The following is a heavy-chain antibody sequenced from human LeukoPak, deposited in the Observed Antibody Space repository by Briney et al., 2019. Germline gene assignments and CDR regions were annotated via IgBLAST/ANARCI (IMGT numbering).Heavy chain of an antibody. D-gene: IGHD3-22*01. V-gene: IGHV4-30-2*01. CDR1: GGSISSGGYS. CDR3: ARGNYYDSSGYSGSWAFDI. J-gene: IGHJ3*02. Sequence: SQTLSLTCAVSGGSISSGGYSWSWIRQPPGKSLEWIGYIYHSGSTYYNPSLKSRVTISVDRSKNQFSLKLSSVTAADTAVYYCARGNYYDSSGYSGSWAFDIWGQGTMVTVSS. CDR2: IYHSGST.